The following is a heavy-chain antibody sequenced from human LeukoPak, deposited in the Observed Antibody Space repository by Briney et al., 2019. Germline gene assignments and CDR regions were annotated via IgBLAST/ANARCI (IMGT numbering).Heavy chain of an antibody. CDR2: ISYDGSNK. CDR1: GFTFSNAW. J-gene: IGHJ3*02. CDR3: AKDSRELLRFPFDAFDI. Sequence: GGSLRLSCAASGFTFSNAWMSWVRQAPGKGLEWVAVISYDGSNKYYADSVKGRFTISRDNSKNTLYLQMNSLRAEDTAVYYCAKDSRELLRFPFDAFDIWGQGTMVTVSS. V-gene: IGHV3-30*18. D-gene: IGHD1-26*01.